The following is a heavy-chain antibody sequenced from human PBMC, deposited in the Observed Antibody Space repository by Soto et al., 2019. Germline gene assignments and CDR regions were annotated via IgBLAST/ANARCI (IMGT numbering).Heavy chain of an antibody. V-gene: IGHV3-33*01. CDR2: IWYDGSNK. D-gene: IGHD6-13*01. CDR1: GFTFSSYG. CDR3: ARDDVAAAASS. Sequence: GGSLRLFCAASGFTFSSYGVHWVRQAPGKGLEWVAVIWYDGSNKYYADSVKGRFTISRDNSRNTLYLQMNSLRAEDTAVYYCARDDVAAAASSWGQGTLVTVSS. J-gene: IGHJ5*02.